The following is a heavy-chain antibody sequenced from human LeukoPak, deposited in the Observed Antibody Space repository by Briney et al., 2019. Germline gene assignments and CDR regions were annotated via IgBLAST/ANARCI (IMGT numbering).Heavy chain of an antibody. CDR1: GFTFSDYW. CDR3: ARDIPSGLYTPDY. J-gene: IGHJ4*02. D-gene: IGHD3-3*01. CDR2: IETDGDEK. V-gene: IGHV3-7*01. Sequence: GGSLRLSCVASGFTFSDYWMSWVRQAPGMGLEWVANIETDGDEKNYVESVKGRCTISRDNVRNSLYLQMSRLRVEDTAVYYCARDIPSGLYTPDYWGRGTLVTVSS.